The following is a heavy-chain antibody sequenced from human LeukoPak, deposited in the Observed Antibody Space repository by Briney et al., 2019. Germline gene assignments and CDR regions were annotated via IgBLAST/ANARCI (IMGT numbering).Heavy chain of an antibody. CDR2: IYYSGST. V-gene: IGHV4-30-4*07. D-gene: IGHD4-11*01. CDR1: GGSISSGGYS. J-gene: IGHJ6*03. Sequence: PSQTLSLTCAVSGGSISSGGYSWSWIRQPPGKGLEWIGYIYYSGSTYYNPSLKSRVTISVDTSKNQFSLKLTSVTAADTAVYYCARVRGAVYYYYYMDVWGKGTTVTVSS. CDR3: ARVRGAVYYYYYMDV.